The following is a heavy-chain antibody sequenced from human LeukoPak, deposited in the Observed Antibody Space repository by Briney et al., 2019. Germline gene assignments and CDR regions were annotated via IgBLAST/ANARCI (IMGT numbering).Heavy chain of an antibody. D-gene: IGHD2-2*01. CDR3: ARVMRDIVVVPAAIRFDP. CDR2: IYYSGST. V-gene: IGHV4-59*01. J-gene: IGHJ5*02. Sequence: SETLSLTCTVSGGSISSYYWSWIRQPPGKGLEWLGYIYYSGSTNYNPSLKSRVTISVDTSKNQFSLKLSSVTAADTAVYYCARVMRDIVVVPAAIRFDPWGQGTLVTVSS. CDR1: GGSISSYY.